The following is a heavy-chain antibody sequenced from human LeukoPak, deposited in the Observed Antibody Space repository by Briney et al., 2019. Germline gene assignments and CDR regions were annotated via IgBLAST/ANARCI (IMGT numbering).Heavy chain of an antibody. CDR1: GFTFSSYA. Sequence: PGGSLRLSCAASGFTFSSYAMSWVRQAPGKGLEWVAAISGRGGSTYYADSVKGRFTISRDNSKNTLYLQMNSLRAQDTAVYYCAKVHSSSWYLVDYYYGMDVWGQGTTVTVSS. V-gene: IGHV3-23*01. CDR2: ISGRGGST. J-gene: IGHJ6*02. D-gene: IGHD6-13*01. CDR3: AKVHSSSWYLVDYYYGMDV.